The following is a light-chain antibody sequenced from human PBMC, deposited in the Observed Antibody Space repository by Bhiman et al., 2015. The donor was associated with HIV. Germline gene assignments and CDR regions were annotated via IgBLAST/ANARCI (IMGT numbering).Light chain of an antibody. CDR2: EDD. Sequence: NFMLTQPHSVSESPGKTVTISCTRSSGSIASNYVQWYQQRPGSSPTIVIYEDDQRPSGVPDRFSGSIDSSSNSASLTISGLKTEDEADYYCQSQRVFGGGTKLTVL. J-gene: IGLJ3*02. V-gene: IGLV6-57*01. CDR3: QSQRV. CDR1: SGSIASNY.